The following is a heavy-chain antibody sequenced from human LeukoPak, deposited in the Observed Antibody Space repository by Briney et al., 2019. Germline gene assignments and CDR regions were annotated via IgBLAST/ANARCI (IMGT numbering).Heavy chain of an antibody. V-gene: IGHV3-11*01. Sequence: VGSPRLSSAASQVSANDYYMSGSPRPPGEGLQRGSDIVGSDRITAYAGSVGGRFTISRDIAKNTPDWQMKRLMGAATAVYYCARELMAGTFDSWGQGTLVTVSS. CDR2: IVGSDRIT. J-gene: IGHJ4*02. CDR1: QVSANDYY. CDR3: ARELMAGTFDS. D-gene: IGHD6-19*01.